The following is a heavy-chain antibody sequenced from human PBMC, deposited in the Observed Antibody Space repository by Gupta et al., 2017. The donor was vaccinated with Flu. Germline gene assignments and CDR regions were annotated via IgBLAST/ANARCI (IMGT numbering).Heavy chain of an antibody. J-gene: IGHJ6*03. CDR2: IRSRSNSYAT. CDR3: THGTTTFSGHDYYMDV. V-gene: IGHV3-73*01. CDR1: GFTFSGSA. D-gene: IGHD1-26*01. Sequence: SLKLSCAASGFTFSGSAMHWVRQVSGKGLEWVGRIRSRSNSYATAYAASVKGSFTISRDDSKNTVYLQMNSLKTEDTAVYYCTHGTTTFSGHDYYMDVWGKGTTVTVSS.